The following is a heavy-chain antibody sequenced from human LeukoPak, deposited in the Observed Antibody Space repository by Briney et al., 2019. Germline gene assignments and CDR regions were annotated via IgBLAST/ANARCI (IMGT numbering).Heavy chain of an antibody. V-gene: IGHV4-34*01. J-gene: IGHJ5*02. CDR1: GGSFSGYY. D-gene: IGHD2-2*01. CDR3: ARGGSTSSRGRFDP. Sequence: PSETLSLTCPVDGGSFSGYYWSWIRQPPRKGLEWIGEINHSGSTNYNPSLKSRVTISVDTSKNQFSLKLSSVTAADTAVYYCARGGSTSSRGRFDPWGQGTLVTVSS. CDR2: INHSGST.